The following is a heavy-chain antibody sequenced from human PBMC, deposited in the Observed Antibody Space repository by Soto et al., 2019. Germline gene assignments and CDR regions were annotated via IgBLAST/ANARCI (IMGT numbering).Heavy chain of an antibody. V-gene: IGHV3-23*01. CDR1: GFTFSDYG. J-gene: IGHJ4*02. Sequence: EVQLLESGGGLVQPGGSLRLSCAASGFTFSDYGMSWVRQAPGKGLEWVSGISGSGGGTYYADSVKGRFTISRDNSKNTLYLQMNSLRAEDTAVYYCAKYEGGLRITVFGVVTYFDLWGQGTLVTVSS. D-gene: IGHD3-3*01. CDR3: AKYEGGLRITVFGVVTYFDL. CDR2: ISGSGGGT.